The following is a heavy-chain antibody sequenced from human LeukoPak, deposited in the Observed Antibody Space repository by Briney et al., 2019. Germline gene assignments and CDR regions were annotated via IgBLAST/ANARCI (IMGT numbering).Heavy chain of an antibody. CDR1: GFNFTAYW. J-gene: IGHJ5*01. D-gene: IGHD3-22*01. CDR3: ARHQYYYDSSGNYGWFDS. CDR2: SHPINSDT. V-gene: IGHV5-51*01. Sequence: KPGESLKLSCKGSGFNFTAYWIAWVRQMPGKGLEWMGISHPINSDTKYSPSFQGQVTISADKSSSTAYLQWNSLKASDTAMYYCARHQYYYDSSGNYGWFDSWGQGTLVTVSS.